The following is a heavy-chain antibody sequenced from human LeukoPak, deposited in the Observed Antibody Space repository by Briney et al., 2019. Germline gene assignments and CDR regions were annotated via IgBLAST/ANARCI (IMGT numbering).Heavy chain of an antibody. CDR1: GGSISSYY. CDR3: ARAGAIAARPDFDY. V-gene: IGHV4-59*01. CDR2: IYYSGST. Sequence: SETLSLTCSVSGGSISSYYRSWIRQPPGKGLEWIGYIYYSGSTNYNPSLYSRVTISVDTSKNQFSLKLSSVTAADTAIYYCARAGAIAARPDFDYWGQGTLVTVSS. J-gene: IGHJ4*02. D-gene: IGHD6-6*01.